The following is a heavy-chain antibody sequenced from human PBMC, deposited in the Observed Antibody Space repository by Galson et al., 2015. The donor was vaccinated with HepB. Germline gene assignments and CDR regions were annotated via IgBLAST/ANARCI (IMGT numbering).Heavy chain of an antibody. J-gene: IGHJ5*02. CDR3: ARHVEQRLVRGRNLNWFDP. CDR1: GGSISNSDDF. Sequence: SETLSLTCTVSGGSISNSDDFWGWVRQPPGKWLEWIGDIYYSGSTDYNPSLKSRVTISVDTSKNQFSLRLTSVTAADTAVYYCARHVEQRLVRGRNLNWFDPWGQGTLVTVSS. V-gene: IGHV4-39*01. D-gene: IGHD6-25*01. CDR2: IYYSGST.